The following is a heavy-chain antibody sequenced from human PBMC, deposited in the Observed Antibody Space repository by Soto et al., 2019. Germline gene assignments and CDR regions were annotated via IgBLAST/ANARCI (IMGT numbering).Heavy chain of an antibody. D-gene: IGHD6-6*01. CDR1: GDSVSSNDAV. Sequence: QVQLQQSGPGLVKPSQTLSLTCAISGDSVSSNDAVWNWIRQSPSRGLEWLGRTYYRSIWQTKYALSVKGRMTINPDASKNHCSLQLNSVTPEDTSIYYCARLVGNSWLDHWGQGTLVTVSA. J-gene: IGHJ5*02. CDR2: TYYRSIWQT. CDR3: ARLVGNSWLDH. V-gene: IGHV6-1*01.